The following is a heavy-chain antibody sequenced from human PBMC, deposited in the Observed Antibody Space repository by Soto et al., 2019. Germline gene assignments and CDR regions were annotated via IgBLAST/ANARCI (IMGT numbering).Heavy chain of an antibody. CDR1: GGTFSRDA. Sequence: QVQLVQSGAELKKPGSSVKVSCKASGGTFSRDAISWVRQAPGQGLEWMGGIMPMFGTAKYVQKFQGRLTSTADESTTTAYMELRSLRSDDTAVYYCARGVVVVAASQLGWFDPWGQGTLVTVSS. D-gene: IGHD2-15*01. CDR2: IMPMFGTA. V-gene: IGHV1-69*01. CDR3: ARGVVVVAASQLGWFDP. J-gene: IGHJ5*02.